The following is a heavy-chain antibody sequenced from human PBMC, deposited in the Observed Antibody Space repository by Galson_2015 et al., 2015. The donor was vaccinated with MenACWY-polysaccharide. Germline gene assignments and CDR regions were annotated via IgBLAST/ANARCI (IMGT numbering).Heavy chain of an antibody. V-gene: IGHV3-7*01. J-gene: IGHJ6*02. CDR1: GFTFSSYW. CDR2: IKKDGSEK. CDR3: ARGHYGMDV. Sequence: SLRLSCAASGFTFSSYWMTWVRQAPGKGLEWGANIKKDGSEKYYVDSVKGRFTISRDNSKNSLYLQMHSLRAEDTAVYSCARGHYGMDVWGQGTTVTVSS.